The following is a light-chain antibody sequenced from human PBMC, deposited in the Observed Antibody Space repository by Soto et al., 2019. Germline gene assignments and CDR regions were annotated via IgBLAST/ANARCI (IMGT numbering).Light chain of an antibody. CDR3: QQYKNWPPIT. Sequence: EIVMTQLPATLSVSPGERATLSCRASQSVSSNLAWYQQKPGQGPRLLIYGASTRATGIPARFSGSGSGTEFTLTISSLQSEDFAVYYCQQYKNWPPITFGQGTRLEIK. CDR1: QSVSSN. V-gene: IGKV3D-15*01. J-gene: IGKJ5*01. CDR2: GAS.